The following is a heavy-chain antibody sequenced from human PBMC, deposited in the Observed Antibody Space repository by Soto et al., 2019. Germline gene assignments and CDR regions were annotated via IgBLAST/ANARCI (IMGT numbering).Heavy chain of an antibody. J-gene: IGHJ3*02. CDR1: GYTFTSYG. CDR2: ISAYNGNT. CDR3: ARDPGIAVASIGSFDI. D-gene: IGHD6-19*01. Sequence: ASVTVSCKASGYTFTSYGISWVRQAPGQGLEWMGWISAYNGNTNYAQKLQGRVTMTTDTSTSTAYMELRSLRSDDTAVYYCARDPGIAVASIGSFDIWGQGTMVTVSS. V-gene: IGHV1-18*01.